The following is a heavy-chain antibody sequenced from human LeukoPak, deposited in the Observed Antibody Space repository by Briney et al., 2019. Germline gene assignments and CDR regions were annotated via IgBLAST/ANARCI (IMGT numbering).Heavy chain of an antibody. J-gene: IGHJ4*02. D-gene: IGHD6-25*01. CDR1: GGSISSYY. V-gene: IGHV4-59*01. CDR3: TRENAAFSPFGY. CDR2: IYYSGST. Sequence: SETLSLTCTVSGGSISSYYWSWIRQPPGKGLEWIGYIYYSGSTNYNPSLKSRVTISVDTSKNQFSLKLRSVTAADTAVYYCTRENAAFSPFGYWGQGTLVTV.